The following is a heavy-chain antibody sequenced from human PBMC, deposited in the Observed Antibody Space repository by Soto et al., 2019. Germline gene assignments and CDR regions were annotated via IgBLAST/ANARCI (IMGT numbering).Heavy chain of an antibody. CDR1: GYTFTSYG. CDR2: ISAYNGNT. J-gene: IGHJ4*02. V-gene: IGHV1-18*01. Sequence: ASVKVSCKASGYTFTSYGISWVRQAPGQGLEWMGWISAYNGNTNYAQKLQGRVTMTTDTSTSTAYMELRSLRSDDTAVYYCAREVIVGYCSGGSCYSTVFDYWGQGTLVTVSS. D-gene: IGHD2-15*01. CDR3: AREVIVGYCSGGSCYSTVFDY.